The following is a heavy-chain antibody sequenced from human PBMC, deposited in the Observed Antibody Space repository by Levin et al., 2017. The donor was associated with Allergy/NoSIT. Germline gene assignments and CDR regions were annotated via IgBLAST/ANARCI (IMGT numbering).Heavy chain of an antibody. V-gene: IGHV1-2*02. CDR2: MHPDSGAT. CDR3: AREGDSGGWFPFDP. CDR1: GYTFTSFY. Sequence: ASVKVSCKASGYTFTSFYMHWVRQAPGQGFEWMGWMHPDSGATDYAQKFQGRVTMTRDTSISTAYMELSSLTSDDTAVYYCAREGDSGGWFPFDPWGQGSLVTVSS. D-gene: IGHD6-19*01. J-gene: IGHJ5*02.